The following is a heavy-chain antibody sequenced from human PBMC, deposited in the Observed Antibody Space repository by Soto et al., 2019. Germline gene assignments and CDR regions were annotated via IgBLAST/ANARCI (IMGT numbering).Heavy chain of an antibody. J-gene: IGHJ4*02. V-gene: IGHV4-39*02. CDR1: GGSISTPNYY. CDR2: IYFSGTT. CDR3: AREGGRGWYDDY. Sequence: QLQLQESGPGLLKPSETLSLTCAVSGGSISTPNYYWGWIRQPPGKGLEWIGSIYFSGTTYHNPSLKSRVPISVDTSKNQFSRRLRSVTAADTALYYCAREGGRGWYDDYWVPGTLVTVSS. D-gene: IGHD6-19*01.